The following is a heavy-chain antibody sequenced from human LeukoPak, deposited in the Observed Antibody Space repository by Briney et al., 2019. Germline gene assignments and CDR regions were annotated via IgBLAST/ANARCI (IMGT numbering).Heavy chain of an antibody. CDR2: INHSGST. CDR3: AKSNGYGLIDI. CDR1: GGSFSGYY. D-gene: IGHD3-22*01. V-gene: IGHV4-34*01. Sequence: PSETLSRTCAVYGGSFSGYYWSWIRQPPGKGLEWIGEINHSGSTNYNPSLKSRVTISLDTSRNQFSLKLNSVTAADTAVYYCAKSNGYGLIDIWGQGTMVTVSS. J-gene: IGHJ3*02.